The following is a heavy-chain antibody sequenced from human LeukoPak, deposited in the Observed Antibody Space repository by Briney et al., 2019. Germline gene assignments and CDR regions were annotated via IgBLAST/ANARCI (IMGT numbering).Heavy chain of an antibody. D-gene: IGHD3-22*01. CDR1: GFTFSSYS. CDR2: ISSSSSYI. Sequence: GGSLRLSCEASGFTFSSYSMNWVRQAPGKGLEWVSSISSSSSYIYYADSVKGRFTISRDDAKNSLFLQMNSLRAEDTAVYYCARDVYYDSSGYYYRPGYWGQGTLVNVSS. J-gene: IGHJ4*02. CDR3: ARDVYYDSSGYYYRPGY. V-gene: IGHV3-21*01.